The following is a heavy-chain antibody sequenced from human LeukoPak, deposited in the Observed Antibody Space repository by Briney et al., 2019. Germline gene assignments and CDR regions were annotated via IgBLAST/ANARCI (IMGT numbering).Heavy chain of an antibody. CDR1: GGSISSYY. CDR3: ARVSRNSYDY. V-gene: IGHV4-59*01. J-gene: IGHJ4*02. D-gene: IGHD2-21*01. Sequence: PSETLSLTCTISGGSISSYYWSWIRQPPGKGLEWIGYIYYSGSTNYNPSLKSRVTISVDTSKNQFSLKLSSVTAADTAVYYCARVSRNSYDYWGQGTLVTVSS. CDR2: IYYSGST.